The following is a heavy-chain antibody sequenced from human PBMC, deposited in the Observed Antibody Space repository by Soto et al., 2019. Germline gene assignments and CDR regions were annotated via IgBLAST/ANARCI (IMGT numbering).Heavy chain of an antibody. J-gene: IGHJ5*02. D-gene: IGHD6-19*01. CDR1: GLTIRSYA. CDR2: ISYDGSKK. V-gene: IGHV3-30-3*01. CDR3: ARDRAVAAPNWFDP. Sequence: GGSLRLSCAASGLTIRSYAMHWVRQAPGKGLEWVSVISYDGSKKFHADAVKGRFTISRDNSKNTLYLQMNSLRAEDTAVYYCARDRAVAAPNWFDPGGQGTLVPVSS.